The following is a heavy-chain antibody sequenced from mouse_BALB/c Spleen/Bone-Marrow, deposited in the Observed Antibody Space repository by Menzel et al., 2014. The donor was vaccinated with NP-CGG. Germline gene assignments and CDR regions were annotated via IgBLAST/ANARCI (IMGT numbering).Heavy chain of an antibody. CDR1: GFTFSSYG. CDR3: ARPYDFGAWFAY. J-gene: IGHJ3*01. V-gene: IGHV5-6*01. D-gene: IGHD2-4*01. Sequence: EVKLVESGGDLVKPGGSLKLSCAASGFTFSSYGMSWVRQTPDKRLEWVATISSGGSYTYYPDSVKGRFTISRDNAKNTLYLQMSSLKSEDTAMYYCARPYDFGAWFAYWGQGTLVTVYA. CDR2: ISSGGSYT.